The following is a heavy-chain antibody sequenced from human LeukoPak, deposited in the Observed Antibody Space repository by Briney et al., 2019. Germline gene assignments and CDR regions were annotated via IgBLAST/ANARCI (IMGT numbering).Heavy chain of an antibody. Sequence: ASVKVSCKASGGTFSSYAISWVRQAPGQGLEWMGRIIPIFGIANYAQKFQGRVTITADKSTSTAYMELSSLRSEDTAVYYCARARLPYYDFWSGYNHYDYWGQGTLVTVSS. V-gene: IGHV1-69*04. CDR2: IIPIFGIA. CDR3: ARARLPYYDFWSGYNHYDY. CDR1: GGTFSSYA. J-gene: IGHJ4*02. D-gene: IGHD3-3*01.